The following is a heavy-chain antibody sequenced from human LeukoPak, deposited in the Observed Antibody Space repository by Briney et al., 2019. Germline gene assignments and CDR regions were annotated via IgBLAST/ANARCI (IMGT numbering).Heavy chain of an antibody. CDR1: GGSISSANHF. CDR2: IHYDGRA. V-gene: IGHV4-30-4*08. J-gene: IGHJ3*01. CDR3: AREVITPGDSDGFDL. Sequence: QPSQTLSLTCTVSGGSISSANHFWSWVRQSPGEGLEWIGYIHYDGRAHYNPSLKSRVSMSLDVSKNQFSLSLSSVTAADTAIYYCAREVITPGDSDGFDLWGQGTMVSVSS. D-gene: IGHD2-2*01.